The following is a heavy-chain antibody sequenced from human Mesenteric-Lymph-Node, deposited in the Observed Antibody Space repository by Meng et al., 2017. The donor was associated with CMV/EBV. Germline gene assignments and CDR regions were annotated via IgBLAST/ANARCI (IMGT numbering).Heavy chain of an antibody. CDR3: ARDRGGTNDH. Sequence: SCQASGYTFTGHFIHWVRQAPGQGLEWMGWINPKNVGTYYAQTFQDRVTMTSDTSISTVYMELNRLKSDDTAVYFCARDRGGTNDHWGQGTLVTVSS. J-gene: IGHJ5*02. V-gene: IGHV1-2*02. CDR2: INPKNVGT. D-gene: IGHD1-1*01. CDR1: GYTFTGHF.